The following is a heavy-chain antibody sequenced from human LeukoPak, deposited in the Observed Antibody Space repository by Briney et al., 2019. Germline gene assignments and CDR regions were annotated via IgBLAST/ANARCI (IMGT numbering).Heavy chain of an antibody. D-gene: IGHD2-15*01. J-gene: IGHJ3*02. CDR3: ARNPLGYCSGGSCYGDAFDI. V-gene: IGHV3-48*03. Sequence: GESLKISCAASGFTFSSYEMNWVRQAPGKGLEWVSYISSSGSTIYYADSVKGRFTISRDNAKNSLYLQMNSLRAEDTAVYYCARNPLGYCSGGSCYGDAFDIWGQGTMVTVSS. CDR2: ISSSGSTI. CDR1: GFTFSSYE.